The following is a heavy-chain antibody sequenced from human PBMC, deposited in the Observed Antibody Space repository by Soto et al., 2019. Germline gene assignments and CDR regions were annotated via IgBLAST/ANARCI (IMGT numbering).Heavy chain of an antibody. D-gene: IGHD2-2*01. Sequence: GGSLRLSCAASGFTFSSYAMSWVRQAPGKGLEWVSAISGSGGSTYYADSVKGRFTISRDNSKNTLYLQMNSLRAEDTAVYYCAKDLGYCSSTSCYDAFDIWGQGTMDTVSS. V-gene: IGHV3-23*01. J-gene: IGHJ3*02. CDR2: ISGSGGST. CDR3: AKDLGYCSSTSCYDAFDI. CDR1: GFTFSSYA.